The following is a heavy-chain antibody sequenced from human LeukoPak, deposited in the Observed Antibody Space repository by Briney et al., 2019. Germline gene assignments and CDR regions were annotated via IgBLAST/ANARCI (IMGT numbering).Heavy chain of an antibody. CDR2: INHSGST. CDR1: DESFSGYY. CDR3: ARGGGSGWYVDY. Sequence: SETLSLTCAVYDESFSGYYWSWIRQPPGKGLEWIGEINHSGSTNYNPSLKSRVTISVDTSKNQFSLKLSSVTAADTTVYYCARGGGSGWYVDYWGQGTLVTVSS. D-gene: IGHD6-19*01. V-gene: IGHV4-34*01. J-gene: IGHJ4*02.